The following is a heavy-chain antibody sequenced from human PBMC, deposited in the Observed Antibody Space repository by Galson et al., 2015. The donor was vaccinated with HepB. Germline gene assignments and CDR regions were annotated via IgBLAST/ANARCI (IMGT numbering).Heavy chain of an antibody. D-gene: IGHD1-26*01. Sequence: SVKVSCKASGFTFTSSAVQWVRQARGQRLEWIGWIVVGSGNTNHAQKFQERVTITRDMSTSTAYMELSSLRSEDTAVYYCARDCGSYDKRDRAFDIWGQGTMVTVSS. V-gene: IGHV1-58*01. CDR3: ARDCGSYDKRDRAFDI. CDR1: GFTFTSSA. CDR2: IVVGSGNT. J-gene: IGHJ3*02.